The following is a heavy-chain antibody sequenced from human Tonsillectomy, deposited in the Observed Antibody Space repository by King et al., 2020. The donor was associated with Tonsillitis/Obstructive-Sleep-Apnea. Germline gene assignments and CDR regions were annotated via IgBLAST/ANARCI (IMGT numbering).Heavy chain of an antibody. Sequence: QLVQSGGGLVKPGGSLRLSCAASGFTFSSYSMTWFRQAAGRGLEWVSSISSSSGYINYADSVKGRFTISRDNAKNSLYLQMNSRRAEDTAVYYCARVLPGGNCYSDWGQGTLVTVSS. V-gene: IGHV3-21*01. CDR2: ISSSSGYI. CDR3: ARVLPGGNCYSD. J-gene: IGHJ4*02. D-gene: IGHD2-15*01. CDR1: GFTFSSYS.